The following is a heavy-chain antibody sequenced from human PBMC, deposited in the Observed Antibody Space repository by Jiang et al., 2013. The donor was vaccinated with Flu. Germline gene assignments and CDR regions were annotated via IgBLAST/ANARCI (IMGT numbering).Heavy chain of an antibody. Sequence: SGAEVKEPGASVKVSCKTSGYTFTDYGMSWVRQAPGQGFEWMGWISPYTNSQSYSKKFRDRVFMTTDTSTTTAYLEVTSLTSDDTAIYYCARDGKHLGYSWPGIWGRGTQVTVSS. CDR1: GYTFTDYG. D-gene: IGHD5-24*01. CDR3: ARDGKHLGYSWPGI. V-gene: IGHV1-18*01. J-gene: IGHJ4*02. CDR2: ISPYTNSQ.